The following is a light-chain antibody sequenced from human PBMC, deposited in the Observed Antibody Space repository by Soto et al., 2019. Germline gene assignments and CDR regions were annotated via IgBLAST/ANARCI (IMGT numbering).Light chain of an antibody. CDR3: QQYNDWPGT. CDR2: DAS. J-gene: IGKJ1*01. Sequence: EIVMTQSPATLSVSPGEGATFSCMAIQSINTKISWYQLKPGQAPRLLIYDASNRTTGIPARFSGSGSGTEFTLTISSLQSEDFAVYYCQQYNDWPGTFGQGTKVDIK. V-gene: IGKV3D-15*01. CDR1: QSINTK.